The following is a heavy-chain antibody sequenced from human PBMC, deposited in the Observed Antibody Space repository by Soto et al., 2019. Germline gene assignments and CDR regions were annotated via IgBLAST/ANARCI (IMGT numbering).Heavy chain of an antibody. CDR3: ERVEDSSGWFDGVF. CDR2: IWYDGSNK. Sequence: QPGGSLRLSCAASGFTFSSYGMHWVRQAPGKGLEWVAVIWYDGSNKYYADSVKGRFTISRDNSKNTLYLQMNSLRAEDTAVYYCERVEDSSGWFDGVFWGRGTLDIVSS. CDR1: GFTFSSYG. D-gene: IGHD6-19*01. J-gene: IGHJ4*02. V-gene: IGHV3-33*01.